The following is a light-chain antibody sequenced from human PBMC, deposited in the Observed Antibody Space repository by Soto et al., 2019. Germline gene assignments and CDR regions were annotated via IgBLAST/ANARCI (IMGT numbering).Light chain of an antibody. J-gene: IGKJ3*01. CDR3: QLYGSSPFP. CDR2: GES. V-gene: IGKV3-20*01. Sequence: ESGLTQAPGTLSLSPGERPTLSRMASQSVSSSYLAWYQQKTGQDPRLLIYGESSRATGITDRFSGSGSGKDSNLIISRLEHEDFAVYYCQLYGSSPFPFGPGTKVDIK. CDR1: QSVSSSY.